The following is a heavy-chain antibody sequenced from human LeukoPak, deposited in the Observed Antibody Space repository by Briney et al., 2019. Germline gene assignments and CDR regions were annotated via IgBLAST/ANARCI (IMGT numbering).Heavy chain of an antibody. CDR2: ISGSGGST. D-gene: IGHD1-26*01. CDR1: GFTFSSYA. CDR3: ARATMGATTLNYYYFFMDL. V-gene: IGHV3-23*01. Sequence: PGGSLRLSCAASGFTFSSYAMSWVRQAPGKGLEWVSAISGSGGSTYYADSVKGRFTISRDNTKNSVYLQMDSLGAEDTAVYHCARATMGATTLNYYYFFMDLWGKGTTVTVSS. J-gene: IGHJ6*03.